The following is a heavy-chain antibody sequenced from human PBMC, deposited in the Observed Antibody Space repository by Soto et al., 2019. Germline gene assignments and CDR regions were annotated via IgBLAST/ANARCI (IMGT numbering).Heavy chain of an antibody. V-gene: IGHV3-21*01. CDR3: ARGPGVVPNY. J-gene: IGHJ4*02. CDR1: GFTFSSYS. D-gene: IGHD2-8*02. CDR2: ISSSSSYI. Sequence: EVQLVESGGGLVKPGGSLRLSCAASGFTFSSYSMNWVRQAPGKGLEWVSSISSSSSYIYYADSVKGRFTIPRDNAKNSLYLQMNSLRAEDTAVYYCARGPGVVPNYWGQGTLVTVSS.